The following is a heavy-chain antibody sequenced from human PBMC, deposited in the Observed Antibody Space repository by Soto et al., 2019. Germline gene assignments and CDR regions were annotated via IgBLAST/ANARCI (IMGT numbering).Heavy chain of an antibody. CDR3: ARDQSFDSTYYYGIDV. V-gene: IGHV1-18*01. Sequence: GASVKVSCKSSGYPFTHYGITWIRQAPGQGLEWMGWISPFNGNTNYGQTLQGRVTLTTDTSTSTVYMELRSLRSDDTAVYYCARDQSFDSTYYYGIDVWGQGTTVTVSS. CDR2: ISPFNGNT. CDR1: GYPFTHYG. J-gene: IGHJ6*02. D-gene: IGHD6-13*01.